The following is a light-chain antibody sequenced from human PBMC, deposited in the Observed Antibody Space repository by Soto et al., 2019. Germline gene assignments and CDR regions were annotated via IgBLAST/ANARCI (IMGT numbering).Light chain of an antibody. Sequence: QSALTQPASVSGSPGQSITISCTGTSSDGGGYNYVSWYQQHPGKAPKLMIYDVSNRPSGVSNRFSGSKSGNTASLTISGLQAEDEADYYCSSYTSSSTLVVLGGGTKLTVL. CDR1: SSDGGGYNY. CDR3: SSYTSSSTLVV. J-gene: IGLJ2*01. V-gene: IGLV2-14*01. CDR2: DVS.